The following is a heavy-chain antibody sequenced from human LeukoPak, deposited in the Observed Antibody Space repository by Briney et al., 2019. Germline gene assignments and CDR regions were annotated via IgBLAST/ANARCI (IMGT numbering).Heavy chain of an antibody. CDR3: ARERYSSSWPRAEYFQH. CDR2: INPNSGGT. J-gene: IGHJ1*01. V-gene: IGHV1-2*02. CDR1: GYTFTGYY. D-gene: IGHD6-13*01. Sequence: GASVKVSCKASGYTFTGYYMHWVRQAPGQGLEWMGWINPNSGGTNYAQKFQGRVTMTRDTSISTAYMEPSRLRSDDTAVYYCARERYSSSWPRAEYFQHWGQGTLVTVSS.